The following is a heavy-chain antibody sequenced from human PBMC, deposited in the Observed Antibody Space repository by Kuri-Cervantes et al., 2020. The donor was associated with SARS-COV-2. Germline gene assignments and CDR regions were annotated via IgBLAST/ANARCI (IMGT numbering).Heavy chain of an antibody. Sequence: GGSLRLSCAASGFTFSDYYMSWIRQAPGKGLEWVSYISSSGSTIYYADSVKGRFTISRDSSKSTLYLQMNSLRAEDAALYYCAKLSPITGSTPCYFDYWGQGTLVTVSS. V-gene: IGHV3-11*01. CDR3: AKLSPITGSTPCYFDY. CDR2: ISSSGSTI. D-gene: IGHD1-7*01. J-gene: IGHJ4*02. CDR1: GFTFSDYY.